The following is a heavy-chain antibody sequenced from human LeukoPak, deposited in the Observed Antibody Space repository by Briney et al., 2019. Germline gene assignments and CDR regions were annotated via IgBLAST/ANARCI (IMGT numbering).Heavy chain of an antibody. V-gene: IGHV1-69*04. J-gene: IGHJ4*02. Sequence: GASVTVSFTASGGTFTSYAISWVRQAPGQGLEWMGRIIPILGIANYAQKFQGRVTITADKSTSTAYMELSSLRSEDTAVYYCARDPIHSYGRSMFRYWGQGTLVTVSS. D-gene: IGHD5-18*01. CDR1: GGTFTSYA. CDR3: ARDPIHSYGRSMFRY. CDR2: IIPILGIA.